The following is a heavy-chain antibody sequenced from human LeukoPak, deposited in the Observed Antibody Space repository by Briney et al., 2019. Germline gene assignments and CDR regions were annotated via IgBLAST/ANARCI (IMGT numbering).Heavy chain of an antibody. J-gene: IGHJ4*02. V-gene: IGHV4-34*09. Sequence: SETLSLTCAVYGGSFSGYYWSWIRQPPGKGLEWIGEINHSGSTNYSPSLKSRVTISVDTSKNQFSLKLSSVTAADTAVYYCARVGAAAGALDYWGQGTLVTVSS. CDR1: GGSFSGYY. CDR3: ARVGAAAGALDY. CDR2: INHSGST. D-gene: IGHD6-13*01.